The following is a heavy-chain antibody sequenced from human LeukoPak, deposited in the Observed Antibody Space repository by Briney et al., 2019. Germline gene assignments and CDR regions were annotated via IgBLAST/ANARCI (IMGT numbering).Heavy chain of an antibody. J-gene: IGHJ4*02. CDR2: MKEDGGEI. D-gene: IGHD4-23*01. V-gene: IGHV3-7*01. CDR1: AFTFSSYW. Sequence: GGSLRLSCEASAFTFSSYWMSWVRQAPGKGLEWVANMKEDGGEINYVGSVKGRFTISRDNAKNSLFLQMNSLRVGDTAVYYCARDRGYSTFDYWGQGTLVTVSS. CDR3: ARDRGYSTFDY.